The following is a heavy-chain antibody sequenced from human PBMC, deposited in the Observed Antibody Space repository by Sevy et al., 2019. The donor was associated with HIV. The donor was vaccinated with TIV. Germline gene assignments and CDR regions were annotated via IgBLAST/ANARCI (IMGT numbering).Heavy chain of an antibody. CDR2: ISWNSGSI. J-gene: IGHJ4*02. V-gene: IGHV3-9*01. Sequence: GGSLRLSCAASGFTFDDYAMHWVRQAPGKGLEWVSGISWNSGSIGYADSVKGRFTISRDNAKNSLYLQMNSLRAEDTALYYCAKGQGGSGAFDYWGQRTLVTVSS. CDR1: GFTFDDYA. D-gene: IGHD6-19*01. CDR3: AKGQGGSGAFDY.